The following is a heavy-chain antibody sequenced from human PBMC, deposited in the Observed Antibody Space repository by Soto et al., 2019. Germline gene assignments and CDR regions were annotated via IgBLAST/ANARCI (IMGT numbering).Heavy chain of an antibody. J-gene: IGHJ4*02. Sequence: ASVKVSCKASGYTFTGYYMHWVRQAPGQGLEWMGWINPNSGGTNYAQKFQGRVTMTRDTSISTAYMELSRLRSDDTAVYYCARSTSYYDSSGYFDYWGQGTLVTVS. V-gene: IGHV1-2*02. CDR2: INPNSGGT. CDR3: ARSTSYYDSSGYFDY. CDR1: GYTFTGYY. D-gene: IGHD3-22*01.